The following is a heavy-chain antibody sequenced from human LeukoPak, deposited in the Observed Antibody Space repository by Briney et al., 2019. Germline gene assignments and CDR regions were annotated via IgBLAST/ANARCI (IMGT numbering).Heavy chain of an antibody. Sequence: GGSLRLSCAASGFTFSSYWMHWVRQAPGKGLVWVSYISGDGSSTTYADSVKGRFTISRDNAKNTLDLQMNSLRAEDTAVYYCARAPVVGSAGNFDYWGQGTLVTVSS. CDR2: ISGDGSST. J-gene: IGHJ4*02. D-gene: IGHD2-15*01. V-gene: IGHV3-74*01. CDR1: GFTFSSYW. CDR3: ARAPVVGSAGNFDY.